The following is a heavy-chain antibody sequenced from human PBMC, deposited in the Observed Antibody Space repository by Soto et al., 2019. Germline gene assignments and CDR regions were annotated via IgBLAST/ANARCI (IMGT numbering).Heavy chain of an antibody. CDR3: ARGVSYYDFWSGYWNWFDP. CDR2: IYYSGST. V-gene: IGHV4-59*01. D-gene: IGHD3-3*01. J-gene: IGHJ5*02. CDR1: GGSISSYY. Sequence: SKTLYLTCTVSGGSISSYYWSWIRQPPGKGLEWIGYIYYSGSTNYNPSLKSRVTISVDTSKNQFSLKLSSVTAADTAVYYCARGVSYYDFWSGYWNWFDPWGQGTLVTVSS.